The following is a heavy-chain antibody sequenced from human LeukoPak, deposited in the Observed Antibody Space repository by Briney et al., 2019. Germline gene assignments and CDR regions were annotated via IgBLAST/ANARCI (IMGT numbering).Heavy chain of an antibody. J-gene: IGHJ4*02. Sequence: SETLSLTCTVSGGSISSYYWSWIRQPPGKGLEWIGYIYYSGSTNYNPSLKSRVTISVDTSKNQFSLKLSSVSAADTAVYYCARGLLRLGELFDYWGQGTLVTVSS. CDR1: GGSISSYY. CDR2: IYYSGST. D-gene: IGHD3-16*01. CDR3: ARGLLRLGELFDY. V-gene: IGHV4-59*01.